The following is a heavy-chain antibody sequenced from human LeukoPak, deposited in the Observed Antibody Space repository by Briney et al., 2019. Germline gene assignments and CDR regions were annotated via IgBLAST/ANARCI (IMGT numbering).Heavy chain of an antibody. CDR3: ASDRGIVVVPAALDY. Sequence: GGSLRLSCAASGFTFSSYAMHWVRQAPGKGLEYVSAISSNGGSTYYANSVKGRFTISRDNSKNTLYLQMGSLRAEDMAVYYCASDRGIVVVPAALDYWGQGTLVTVSS. D-gene: IGHD2-2*01. V-gene: IGHV3-64*01. CDR1: GFTFSSYA. CDR2: ISSNGGST. J-gene: IGHJ4*02.